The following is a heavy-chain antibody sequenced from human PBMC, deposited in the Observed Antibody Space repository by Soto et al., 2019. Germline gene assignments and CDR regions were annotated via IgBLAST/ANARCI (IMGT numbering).Heavy chain of an antibody. CDR3: AKYRWGATTVTSIN. D-gene: IGHD4-4*01. J-gene: IGHJ1*01. CDR1: GFTFSSYP. Sequence: EVQLLESGGDLVEPGGSLRLSCVGSGFTFSSYPMNWVRQAPGKGLEWVSAISGTSDMTYYANSVTVRFTISRDNSKNTLYLQVSSLRVEDTAIYYCAKYRWGATTVTSINWGRGTLVTVSS. V-gene: IGHV3-23*01. CDR2: ISGTSDMT.